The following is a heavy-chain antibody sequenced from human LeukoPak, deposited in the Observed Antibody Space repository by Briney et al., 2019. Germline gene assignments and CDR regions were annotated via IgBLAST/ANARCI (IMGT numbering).Heavy chain of an antibody. V-gene: IGHV1-18*01. J-gene: IGHJ4*02. D-gene: IGHD3-22*01. CDR1: EGTFSNSA. CDR3: ARGSPPRRNYDRSGYYSYYFDY. Sequence: ASVKVSCKASEGTFSNSAISWVRQAPGQGLEWMGWISAYNGHTKYAQKFQGRVTMTTDTSATTAYMELRSLRSDDTAVYFCARGSPPRRNYDRSGYYSYYFDYWGQGTLVTVSS. CDR2: ISAYNGHT.